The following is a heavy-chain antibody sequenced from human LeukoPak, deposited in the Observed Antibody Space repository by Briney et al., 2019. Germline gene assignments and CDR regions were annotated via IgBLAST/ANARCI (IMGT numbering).Heavy chain of an antibody. Sequence: PGGSLRLSCAASGFAFSGYSVNWVRQAPGKGLEWVSYISGSSSTIYYADSVKDRFTISRDNAKNSLYLQMNSLRAEDTAVYYCARYRSGGSRGFDYWGQGTLVTVSS. V-gene: IGHV3-48*01. CDR3: ARYRSGGSRGFDY. CDR1: GFAFSGYS. J-gene: IGHJ4*02. D-gene: IGHD6-19*01. CDR2: ISGSSSTI.